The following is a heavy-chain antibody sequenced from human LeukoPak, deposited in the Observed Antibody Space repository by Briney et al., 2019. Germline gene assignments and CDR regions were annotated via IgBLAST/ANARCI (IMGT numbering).Heavy chain of an antibody. Sequence: ASVKVSCKASGGTFSSYAISWVRQAPGQGLEWMGGIIPIFGTANYAQRFQGRVTITADKSTSTAYMELSSLRSEDTAMYYCARDSLRFLTAFDPWGQGTLVTVSS. V-gene: IGHV1-69*06. D-gene: IGHD3-3*01. CDR1: GGTFSSYA. CDR2: IIPIFGTA. CDR3: ARDSLRFLTAFDP. J-gene: IGHJ5*02.